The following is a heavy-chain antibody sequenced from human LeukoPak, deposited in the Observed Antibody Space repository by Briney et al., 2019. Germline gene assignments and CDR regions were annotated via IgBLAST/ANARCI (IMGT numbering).Heavy chain of an antibody. V-gene: IGHV1-46*01. D-gene: IGHD6-19*01. CDR2: INASGGST. Sequence: ASVKVSFKASGYTFTSYYMHWVRQAPGQGLEWMGIINASGGSTSHAQKFQGRVTMTRDASTSTVYMELSSLRSEDTAVYYCARAPSYSSGWYVGWFDPWGQGTLVTVSS. CDR1: GYTFTSYY. J-gene: IGHJ5*02. CDR3: ARAPSYSSGWYVGWFDP.